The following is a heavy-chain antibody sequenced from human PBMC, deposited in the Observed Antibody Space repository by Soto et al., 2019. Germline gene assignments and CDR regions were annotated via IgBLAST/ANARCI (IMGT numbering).Heavy chain of an antibody. V-gene: IGHV1-69*12. J-gene: IGHJ4*02. CDR3: VRVVAIPAHPDY. D-gene: IGHD2-15*01. CDR1: GGTFSSYA. CDR2: IVPIVDTA. Sequence: QVQLVQSGAEVRQPASSVKVSCKTSGGTFSSYAISWVRQAPGQGLEWMGGIVPIVDTATYAQKFQGRVTSTADESMSTADMELSSLSSDDTAVYYCVRVVAIPAHPDYWGQGTLVTVSS.